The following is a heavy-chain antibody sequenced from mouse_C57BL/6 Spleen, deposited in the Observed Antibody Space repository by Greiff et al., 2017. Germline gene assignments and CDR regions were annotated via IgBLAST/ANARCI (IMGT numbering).Heavy chain of an antibody. D-gene: IGHD2-3*01. V-gene: IGHV2-3*01. Sequence: VMLVESGPGLAPSQSLSITCTVSGFSLTSYGVSWVRQPPGKGLEWLGVIWGDGSTNYHSALISRLSISKDNSKSQVFLKLNSLQTDDTATYYCAKNDGPYYFDYWGQGTTLTVSS. CDR3: AKNDGPYYFDY. J-gene: IGHJ2*01. CDR2: IWGDGST. CDR1: GFSLTSYG.